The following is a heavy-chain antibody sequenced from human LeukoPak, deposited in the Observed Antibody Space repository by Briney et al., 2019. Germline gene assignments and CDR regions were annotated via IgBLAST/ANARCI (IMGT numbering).Heavy chain of an antibody. CDR3: ARSPLLWFGELLSLSYFDY. CDR1: GYTFTGYY. CDR2: INPNSGGT. D-gene: IGHD3-10*01. J-gene: IGHJ4*02. V-gene: IGHV1-2*02. Sequence: ASVKVSCKASGYTFTGYYMHWVRQAPGQGLEWMGWINPNSGGTKYAQKFQGRVTITADESTSTAYMELSSLRSEDTAVYYCARSPLLWFGELLSLSYFDYWGQGTLVTVSS.